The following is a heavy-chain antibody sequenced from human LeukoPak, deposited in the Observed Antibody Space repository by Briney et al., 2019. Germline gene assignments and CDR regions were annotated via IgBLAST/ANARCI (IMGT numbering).Heavy chain of an antibody. J-gene: IGHJ6*03. D-gene: IGHD6-13*01. CDR3: AKREGYSSSWETGYYYYYYMDV. V-gene: IGHV3-21*01. CDR2: ISSSSSYI. Sequence: PGGSLRLSCAASGFTFSSYEMNWVRQAPGKGLEWVSSISSSSSYIYYADSVKGRFTISRDNAKNSLYLQMNSLRAEDTAVYYCAKREGYSSSWETGYYYYYYMDVWGKGTTVTVSS. CDR1: GFTFSSYE.